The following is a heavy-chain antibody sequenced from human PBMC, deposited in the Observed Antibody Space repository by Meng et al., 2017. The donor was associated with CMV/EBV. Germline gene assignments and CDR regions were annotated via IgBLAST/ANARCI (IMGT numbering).Heavy chain of an antibody. V-gene: IGHV3-73*01. CDR2: IRSKANSYAT. CDR3: TTNSYLGYCSSTSCVGY. J-gene: IGHJ4*02. Sequence: GGSLRLSCAASGFTFSGSAMHWVRQASGKGLEWVGRIRSKANSYATAYAASVKGRFTISRDDSKNTAYLQMNSLKTEDTAVYYCTTNSYLGYCSSTSCVGYWGQGNLVTVSS. CDR1: GFTFSGSA. D-gene: IGHD2-2*01.